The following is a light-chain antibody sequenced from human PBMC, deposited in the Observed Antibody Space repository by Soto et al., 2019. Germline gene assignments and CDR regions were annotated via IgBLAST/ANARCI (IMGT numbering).Light chain of an antibody. CDR1: QSISSNY. J-gene: IGKJ3*01. CDR3: QQYGSSFT. V-gene: IGKV3-20*01. Sequence: EIVLTQSPGTLSLSPGERATLSCRASQSISSNYLAWYQQKPGLAPRLLIYSASSRATGIPDRFSGSGSGTDFTLTSSRLEPEDFAVYYCQQYGSSFTFGPGTKVDIK. CDR2: SAS.